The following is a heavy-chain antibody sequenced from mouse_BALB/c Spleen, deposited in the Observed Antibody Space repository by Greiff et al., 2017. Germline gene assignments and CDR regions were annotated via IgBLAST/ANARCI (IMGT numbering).Heavy chain of an antibody. V-gene: IGHV5-15*02. J-gene: IGHJ1*01. D-gene: IGHD1-2*01. CDR1: GFTFSDYG. CDR2: ISNLAYSI. CDR3: ARADALPVLTTATYFDV. Sequence: EVQLVESGGGLVQPGGSRKLSCAASGFTFSDYGMAWVRQAPGKGPEWVAFISNLAYSIYYADTVTGRFTISRENAKNTLYLEMSSLRSEDTAMYYCARADALPVLTTATYFDVWGAGTTVTVSS.